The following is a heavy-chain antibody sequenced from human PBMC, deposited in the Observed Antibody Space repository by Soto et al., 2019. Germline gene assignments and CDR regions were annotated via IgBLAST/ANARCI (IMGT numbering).Heavy chain of an antibody. CDR1: GFTFSSYA. V-gene: IGHV3-23*01. J-gene: IGHJ6*02. D-gene: IGHD2-2*02. CDR3: TRYCPTASCYIRYGMDV. Sequence: EVQLLESGGGLVLPGGSLRLSCAASGFTFSSYAMTWVRQAPGKGLEWVSTISGSGGTTYYADSVRGRFTISRDNSKNTLYLQMNTLRAEDTALYSCTRYCPTASCYIRYGMDVWGQGTTVTVSS. CDR2: ISGSGGTT.